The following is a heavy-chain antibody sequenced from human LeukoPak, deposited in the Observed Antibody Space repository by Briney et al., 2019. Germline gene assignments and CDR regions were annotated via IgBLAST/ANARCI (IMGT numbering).Heavy chain of an antibody. V-gene: IGHV3-13*04. CDR1: GFTFSSYD. J-gene: IGHJ4*02. Sequence: GGSLRLSCAASGFTFSSYDMHWVRQATGKGLEWVSAIGTAGDTYYPGSVKGRFTISRENAKNSLYLQMNSLRVEDTAFYYCARNSGANVYTYSFQYWGRGTLVTVSS. D-gene: IGHD1-26*01. CDR3: ARNSGANVYTYSFQY. CDR2: IGTAGDT.